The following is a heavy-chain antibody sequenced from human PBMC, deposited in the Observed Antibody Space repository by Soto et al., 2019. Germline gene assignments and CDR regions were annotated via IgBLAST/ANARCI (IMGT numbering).Heavy chain of an antibody. Sequence: QITLRESGPTLVQPTQTLTLTCTLSGVSLSTSGEGVGWIRQPPGKALEWLALIYWDDDKRFSPSLTSRLAITRDISKNQVVMTMTDMAPEDTAIYYCAHRQRTVVVGAPFDLWGQGSQVTVSS. J-gene: IGHJ4*02. V-gene: IGHV2-5*02. D-gene: IGHD2-15*01. CDR1: GVSLSTSGEG. CDR2: IYWDDDK. CDR3: AHRQRTVVVGAPFDL.